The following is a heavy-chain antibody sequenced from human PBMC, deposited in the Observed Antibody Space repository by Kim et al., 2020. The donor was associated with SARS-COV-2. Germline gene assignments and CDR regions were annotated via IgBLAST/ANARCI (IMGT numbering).Heavy chain of an antibody. CDR2: IYTSGST. D-gene: IGHD5-18*01. V-gene: IGHV4-61*02. CDR3: ARGYSYGYGGDAFDI. J-gene: IGHJ3*02. Sequence: SETPSLTCTVSGGSISSGSYYWSWIRQPAGKGLEWIGRIYTSGSTNYNPSLKSRVTISVDTSKNQFSLKLSSVTAADTAVYYCARGYSYGYGGDAFDIWGQGTMVTVSS. CDR1: GGSISSGSYY.